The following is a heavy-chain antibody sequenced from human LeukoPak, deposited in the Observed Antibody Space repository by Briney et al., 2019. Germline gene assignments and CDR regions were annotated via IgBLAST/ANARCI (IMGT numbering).Heavy chain of an antibody. CDR2: ISGSGGST. CDR3: AGDDGDYYMDV. V-gene: IGHV3-23*01. Sequence: GGSLRLSCAGSGFIFSNYVLSWVRQAPGEGLEWVSAISGSGGSTYYADSVKGRFTISRDNAKNSLYLQMNSLRAEDTAVYYCAGDDGDYYMDVWGKGTTVTVSS. CDR1: GFIFSNYV. J-gene: IGHJ6*03. D-gene: IGHD3-10*01.